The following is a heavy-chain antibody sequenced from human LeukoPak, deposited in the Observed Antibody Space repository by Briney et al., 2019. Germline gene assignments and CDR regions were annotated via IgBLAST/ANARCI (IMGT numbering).Heavy chain of an antibody. CDR3: VGYSSGWFDY. D-gene: IGHD6-19*01. Sequence: SETLSLTCTVSGGSISSSSYYWGWIRQPPGKGLEWIGSIYYSGSTYYNPSLKSRVTKSVDTSKNQFSLKLSSVTAADTAVYYCVGYSSGWFDYWGQGTLVTVSS. CDR2: IYYSGST. V-gene: IGHV4-39*01. J-gene: IGHJ4*02. CDR1: GGSISSSSYY.